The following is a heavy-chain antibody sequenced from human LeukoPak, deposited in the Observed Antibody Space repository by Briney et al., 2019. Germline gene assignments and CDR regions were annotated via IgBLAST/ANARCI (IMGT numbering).Heavy chain of an antibody. Sequence: PGGSLRLSCAASGFTFSSYAMSWVRQAPGKGLEWVSAISGSGASTYYADSVKGRFTISRDNSKNTLYVQMNSLRAGDTAVYYCAKSQFGGVFDGFDIWGQGTMVTVSS. V-gene: IGHV3-23*01. CDR1: GFTFSSYA. D-gene: IGHD3-16*01. CDR2: ISGSGAST. CDR3: AKSQFGGVFDGFDI. J-gene: IGHJ3*02.